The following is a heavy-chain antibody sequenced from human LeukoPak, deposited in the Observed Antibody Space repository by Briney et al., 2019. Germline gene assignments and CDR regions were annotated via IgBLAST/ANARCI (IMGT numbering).Heavy chain of an antibody. J-gene: IGHJ4*02. CDR3: AKADCGGDCRTCDF. CDR1: GFTFDDYA. CDR2: INWNSGTM. Sequence: GGSLRLSCAASGFTFDDYAMHWVRQAPGKVLEWVSGINWNSGTMGYADSVKGRFTISRDNAKNSLYLQMNSLRGEDTALYYCAKADCGGDCRTCDFWGQGSLVTVSS. D-gene: IGHD2-21*02. V-gene: IGHV3-9*01.